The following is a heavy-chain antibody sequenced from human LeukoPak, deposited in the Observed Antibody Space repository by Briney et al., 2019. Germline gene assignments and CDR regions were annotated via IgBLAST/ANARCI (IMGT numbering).Heavy chain of an antibody. CDR2: ISAYNGNT. Sequence: ASVKVSCKASGYTFTSYGISWVRQAPGQGLEWMGWISAYNGNTNYAQKFQGRVTMTTDTSTSTAYMELSSLRSEDTAIYYCARIRDGYNDAYDLWGQGTVVTVPS. J-gene: IGHJ3*01. CDR1: GYTFTSYG. CDR3: ARIRDGYNDAYDL. V-gene: IGHV1-18*01. D-gene: IGHD5-24*01.